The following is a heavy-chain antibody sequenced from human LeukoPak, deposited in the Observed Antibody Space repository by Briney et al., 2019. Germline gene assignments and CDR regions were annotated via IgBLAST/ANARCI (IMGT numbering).Heavy chain of an antibody. CDR1: GFTFSNYG. CDR3: ARDRDVYSSRWNRSFAY. D-gene: IGHD6-13*01. Sequence: TGGSLRLSCAASGFTFSNYGMHWVRQAPGKGLEWVAIIWYDGSNKYYADSVKGRFTISRDNSKNTLYLQMNSLRAEDTAVYYCARDRDVYSSRWNRSFAYWGQGTLVTVSA. CDR2: IWYDGSNK. J-gene: IGHJ4*02. V-gene: IGHV3-33*01.